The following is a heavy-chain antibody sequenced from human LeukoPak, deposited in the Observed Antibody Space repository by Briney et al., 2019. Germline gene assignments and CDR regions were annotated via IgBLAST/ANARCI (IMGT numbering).Heavy chain of an antibody. D-gene: IGHD4-23*01. Sequence: GGSLRLSCAASGFTFSSYAMHWVRQAPGKGLEWVAVISYDGSNKYYADSVKGRFTISRDNSKNTLYLQMNSLRAEDTAVYYCARGALTQNAFDYRGQGTLVTVSS. V-gene: IGHV3-30-3*01. J-gene: IGHJ4*02. CDR2: ISYDGSNK. CDR1: GFTFSSYA. CDR3: ARGALTQNAFDY.